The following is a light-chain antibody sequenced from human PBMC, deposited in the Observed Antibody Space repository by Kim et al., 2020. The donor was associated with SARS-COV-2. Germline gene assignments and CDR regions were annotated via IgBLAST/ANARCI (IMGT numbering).Light chain of an antibody. CDR1: QGISSY. CDR3: QQLHSYPPT. V-gene: IGKV1-9*01. Sequence: DIQLTQSPSFLSASVGDRVTITCRASQGISSYLAWYQQKPGKAPKLLTYAASTLQSGVPSRFSGSGSGTEFTLTISSLQPEDFATYYCQQLHSYPPTFGGGTKVDIK. CDR2: AAS. J-gene: IGKJ4*01.